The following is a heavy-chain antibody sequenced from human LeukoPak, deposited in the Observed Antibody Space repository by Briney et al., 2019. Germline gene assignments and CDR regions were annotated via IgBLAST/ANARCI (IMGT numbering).Heavy chain of an antibody. V-gene: IGHV3-53*01. CDR2: IYSGGAT. J-gene: IGHJ4*01. CDR3: ARGRFSCPHDY. Sequence: GGSLRLSCAVSEFSVSSNYMNWVRQAPGRGLEWVSVIYSGGATYYADSVRGRFIISRDNSKNMVSLQMTSLGAEDTAVYYCARGRFSCPHDYLGQGNLGPVS. CDR1: EFSVSSNY. D-gene: IGHD3-3*01.